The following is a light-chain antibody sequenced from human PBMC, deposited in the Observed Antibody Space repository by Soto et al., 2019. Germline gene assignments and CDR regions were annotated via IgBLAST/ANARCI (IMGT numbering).Light chain of an antibody. Sequence: QSVLTQPRSASGSPGQSVTISCTGMSSDVGGYNYVSWYQQHPGKAPKLMIYEVTKRPSGVPDRFSGSKSGNTASLTVSGLQAEDEADYYCSSYAGSNSVLFGGGTKLTVL. J-gene: IGLJ2*01. CDR3: SSYAGSNSVL. CDR1: SSDVGGYNY. V-gene: IGLV2-8*01. CDR2: EVT.